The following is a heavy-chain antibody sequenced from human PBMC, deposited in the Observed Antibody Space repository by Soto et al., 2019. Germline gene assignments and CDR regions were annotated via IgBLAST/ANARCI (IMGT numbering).Heavy chain of an antibody. Sequence: QEQLQQWGAGLLKPSETLSLTCAVYGGFVSSGNYYWSWIRQPPGKGLEWIGEMSHSGGTHFNPYLQSRVTRSVDTSKNQFSLKMSSVTAADTALYYCARLGRGTAKTVVDAFDIWGPGTMVTVSS. V-gene: IGHV4-34*01. CDR3: ARLGRGTAKTVVDAFDI. CDR1: GGFVSSGNYY. J-gene: IGHJ3*02. D-gene: IGHD3-16*01. CDR2: MSHSGGT.